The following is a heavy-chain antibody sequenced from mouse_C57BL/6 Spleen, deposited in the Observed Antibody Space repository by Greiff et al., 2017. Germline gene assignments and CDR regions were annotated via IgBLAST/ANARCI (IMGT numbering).Heavy chain of an antibody. CDR2: IRNKANGYTT. V-gene: IGHV7-3*01. J-gene: IGHJ2*01. CDR3: ASVGRWDENYLDY. CDR1: GFTFTDYY. Sequence: EVKLMESGGGLVQPGGSLSLSCAASGFTFTDYYMSWVRQPPGKALEWLGFIRNKANGYTTEYSASVKGRFTISRDNSQGILYLQMNALRAEDSATYDGASVGRWDENYLDYWGQGTTLTVSS. D-gene: IGHD4-1*01.